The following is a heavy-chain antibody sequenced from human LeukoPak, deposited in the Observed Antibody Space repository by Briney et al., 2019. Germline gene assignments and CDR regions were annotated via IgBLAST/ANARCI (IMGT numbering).Heavy chain of an antibody. Sequence: SETLSLTCTVSGVSISGSSYYWGWIRQPPGKGLEWIGNIYYSGSTYYNPSLKSRVTISVDTSKNQFSLKLSSVTAADTAVYYCARAGGYSYGYPLNYWGQGTLVTVSS. CDR1: GVSISGSSYY. V-gene: IGHV4-39*01. D-gene: IGHD5-18*01. CDR2: IYYSGST. CDR3: ARAGGYSYGYPLNY. J-gene: IGHJ4*02.